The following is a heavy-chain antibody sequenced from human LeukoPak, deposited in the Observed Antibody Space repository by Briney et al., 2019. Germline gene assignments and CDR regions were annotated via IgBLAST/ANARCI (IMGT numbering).Heavy chain of an antibody. J-gene: IGHJ1*01. CDR2: IYYSGST. CDR3: ARRPARAEYFHH. CDR1: GASISSSSYY. Sequence: SETLSLTCTVSGASISSSSYYWGWIRHPPGKGLEWIGSIYYSGSTYYNPSLKSRVTISGDTSKSQSSLKLSSVTAANTAVYYCARRPARAEYFHHWGQGTLVTVSS. V-gene: IGHV4-39*01.